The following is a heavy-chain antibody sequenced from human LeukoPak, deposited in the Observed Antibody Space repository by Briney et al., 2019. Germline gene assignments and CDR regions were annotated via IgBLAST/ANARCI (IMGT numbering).Heavy chain of an antibody. CDR1: GYTFTSYY. CDR3: ARDQAYSSGWLKSAYYYYGMDV. CDR2: INPSGGST. V-gene: IGHV1-46*01. Sequence: GASVKVSCKASGYTFTSYYMHWVRQAPGQGLEWMGIINPSGGSTSYAQKFPGRVTMTRDTSTSTVYMELSSLRSEDTAVYYCARDQAYSSGWLKSAYYYYGMDVWGQGTTVTVSS. D-gene: IGHD6-19*01. J-gene: IGHJ6*02.